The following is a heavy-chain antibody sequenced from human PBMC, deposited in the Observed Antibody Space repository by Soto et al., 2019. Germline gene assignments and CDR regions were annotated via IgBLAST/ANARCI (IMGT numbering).Heavy chain of an antibody. CDR1: GFTFSSYG. D-gene: IGHD5-18*01. CDR2: ISYDGSNK. J-gene: IGHJ4*02. V-gene: IGHV3-30*18. CDR3: ANTVDTAMAPFDY. Sequence: QVQLVESGGGVVQPGRSLRLSCAASGFTFSSYGMHWVRQAPGKGLEWVAVISYDGSNKYYADSVKGRFTISRDNSKNTLYLQMNSLRAEDTAVYYCANTVDTAMAPFDYWGQGTLVTVFS.